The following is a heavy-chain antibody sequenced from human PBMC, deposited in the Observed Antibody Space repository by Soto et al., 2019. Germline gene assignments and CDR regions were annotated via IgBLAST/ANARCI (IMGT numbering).Heavy chain of an antibody. D-gene: IGHD3-3*01. Sequence: QVQLQESGPGLVKPSQTQSLTCTVSGGSISSGDYYWSWIRQPPGKGLELIGYIYYSGSTYYNPSLKSRVTISVDTSKNPCSLKLSSVTAADTAVYYCARAPIFGVVTNNNWFDPWGQGTLVTVSS. J-gene: IGHJ5*02. V-gene: IGHV4-30-4*01. CDR3: ARAPIFGVVTNNNWFDP. CDR2: IYYSGST. CDR1: GGSISSGDYY.